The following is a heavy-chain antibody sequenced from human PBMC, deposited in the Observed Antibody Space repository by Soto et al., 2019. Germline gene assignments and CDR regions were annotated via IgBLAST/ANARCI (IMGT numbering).Heavy chain of an antibody. V-gene: IGHV4-59*01. CDR3: ASGFYDSRGYSEAFDI. J-gene: IGHJ3*02. D-gene: IGHD3-22*01. CDR2: VSSSGST. CDR1: GGSISGDH. Sequence: SETLSLTCTVSGGSISGDHWNWIRQPPGKGLEWIAYVSSSGSTKYNPSLKSRVTISIDTTKNQFSLRLSSVTAADTAVYYCASGFYDSRGYSEAFDIWGQGTKVTVSS.